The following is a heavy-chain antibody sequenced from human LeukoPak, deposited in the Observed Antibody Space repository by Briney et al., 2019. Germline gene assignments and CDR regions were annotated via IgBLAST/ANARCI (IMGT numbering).Heavy chain of an antibody. CDR3: ARDLLLWFGEFTDY. V-gene: IGHV3-21*01. D-gene: IGHD3-10*01. CDR2: ISSSSSYI. J-gene: IGHJ4*02. CDR1: GFTFSSYS. Sequence: GGSLRLSCAASGFTFSSYSMNWVRQAPGKGLEWVSSISSSSSYIYYADSVKGRFTISRDNAKNSLYLQMNSLRAEDTAVYYCARDLLLWFGEFTDYWGQGTLVTVSS.